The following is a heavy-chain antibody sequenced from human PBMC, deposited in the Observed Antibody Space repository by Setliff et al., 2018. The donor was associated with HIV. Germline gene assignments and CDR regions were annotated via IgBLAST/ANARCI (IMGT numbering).Heavy chain of an antibody. CDR1: GGSFSGYC. Sequence: SETLSLTCAVYGGSFSGYCWSWIRQPPGKGLEWIGEMQHSGRTNYNPSLKSRVTISVDTSKNQFSLKLSSVTAADTAVYYCARHDSGGYYSLDYWGQGTLVTVSS. D-gene: IGHD3-22*01. CDR2: MQHSGRT. CDR3: ARHDSGGYYSLDY. V-gene: IGHV4-34*01. J-gene: IGHJ4*02.